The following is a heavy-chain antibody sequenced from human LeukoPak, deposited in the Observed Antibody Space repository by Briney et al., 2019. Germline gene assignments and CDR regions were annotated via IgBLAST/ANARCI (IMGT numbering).Heavy chain of an antibody. CDR1: GFTFSSYW. CDR2: INSDGSST. Sequence: GGSLRLSCAASGFTFSSYWMHWVRQAPGKGLVWVSRINSDGSSTSYADSVKGRFTISRDNAKNTLYLQTNSLRAEDTAVYYCALGDILTGYDDAFDIWGQGTMVTVSS. CDR3: ALGDILTGYDDAFDI. J-gene: IGHJ3*02. V-gene: IGHV3-74*01. D-gene: IGHD3-9*01.